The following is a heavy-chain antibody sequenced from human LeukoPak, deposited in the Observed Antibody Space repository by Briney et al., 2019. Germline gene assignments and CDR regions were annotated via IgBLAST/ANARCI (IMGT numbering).Heavy chain of an antibody. CDR2: IKSKTDGGTT. V-gene: IGHV3-15*01. J-gene: IGHJ4*02. CDR1: GFTFSNAW. Sequence: GGSLRLSCAASGFTFSNAWMSWVRQAPGKGLEWVGRIKSKTDGGTTDYAAPVEGRFTISRDDSKNTLYLQMNSLKTEDTAVYYCTTVIPRYCSGGSCLNDYWGQGTLVTVSS. CDR3: TTVIPRYCSGGSCLNDY. D-gene: IGHD2-15*01.